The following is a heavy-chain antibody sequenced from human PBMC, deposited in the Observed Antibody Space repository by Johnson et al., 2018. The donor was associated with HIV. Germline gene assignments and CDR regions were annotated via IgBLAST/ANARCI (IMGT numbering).Heavy chain of an antibody. CDR3: ARVITRREYYYDSSGYRWEAFDI. CDR2: ISYDGSKT. CDR1: RFAFKTYA. D-gene: IGHD3-22*01. V-gene: IGHV3-30*14. J-gene: IGHJ3*02. Sequence: QVQLVESGGGVVQPGLSLRLSCAASRFAFKTYAMHWVRQTPGKGLEWLAVISYDGSKTYYADSVKGRVTISRDNSKNTLYLQMNSLRAEDTAVYYCARVITRREYYYDSSGYRWEAFDIWGQGTMVTVSS.